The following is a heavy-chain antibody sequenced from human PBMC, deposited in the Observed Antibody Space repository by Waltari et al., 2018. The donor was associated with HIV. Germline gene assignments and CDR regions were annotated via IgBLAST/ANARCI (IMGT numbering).Heavy chain of an antibody. Sequence: EVQLVESGGGLVQPGGSLRLSWAASGFTFSSYWLHWVRQAPGKGLVWVSRITSDGSSTSYADSVKGRFTISRDNAKNTLYLQMNSLRAEDTAVYYCARESEGYYASGTGNWFDPWGQGTLVTVSS. D-gene: IGHD3-10*01. CDR1: GFTFSSYW. CDR3: ARESEGYYASGTGNWFDP. J-gene: IGHJ5*02. V-gene: IGHV3-74*01. CDR2: ITSDGSST.